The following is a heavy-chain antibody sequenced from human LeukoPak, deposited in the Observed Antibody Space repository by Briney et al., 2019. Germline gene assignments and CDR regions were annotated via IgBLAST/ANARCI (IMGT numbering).Heavy chain of an antibody. J-gene: IGHJ4*02. CDR1: AIXXXDYY. CDR3: ARGSGGYSYGSFSY. D-gene: IGHD5-18*01. CDR2: IYYSGST. Sequence: AIXXXDYYWSWIXQPPGKGLEWIGHIYYSGSTYHNPSLKSQVTISVDTSKNQFSLRLSSVTAADTAVYYCARGSGGYSYGSFSYWGQGTLVTVSS. V-gene: IGHV4-30-4*01.